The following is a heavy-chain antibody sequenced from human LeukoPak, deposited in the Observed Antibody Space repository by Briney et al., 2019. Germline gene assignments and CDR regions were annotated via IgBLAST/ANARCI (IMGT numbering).Heavy chain of an antibody. Sequence: GGSLRLSCAASGFTFNNYAMNWVHQAPGKGLEWVSVISGSGGTTYYADSVKGRFTISRDSSKNTLYLQMNSLRAEDTAVYYCAKVSGGGLYYDGMDVWGQGTTVTVSS. CDR2: ISGSGGTT. J-gene: IGHJ6*02. CDR3: AKVSGGGLYYDGMDV. D-gene: IGHD1-14*01. V-gene: IGHV3-23*01. CDR1: GFTFNNYA.